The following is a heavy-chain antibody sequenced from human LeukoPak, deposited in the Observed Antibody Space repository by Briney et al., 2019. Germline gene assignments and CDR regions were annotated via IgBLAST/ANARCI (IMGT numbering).Heavy chain of an antibody. CDR1: GFTFSYYA. J-gene: IGHJ4*02. CDR3: AKDPGLLWFGELSSYFDY. V-gene: IGHV3-23*01. CDR2: ISGSGDNT. D-gene: IGHD3-10*01. Sequence: GGSLRLSCAASGFTFSYYAMSWVRQAPGKGLEWVSAISGSGDNTYYADSVKGRFTISRDNSKSTLYLQMNSLRAEDTAVYYCAKDPGLLWFGELSSYFDYWGQGTLVTVSS.